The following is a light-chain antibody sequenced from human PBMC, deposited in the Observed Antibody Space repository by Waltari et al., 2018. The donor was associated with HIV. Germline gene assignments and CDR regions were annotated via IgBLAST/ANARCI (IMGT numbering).Light chain of an antibody. CDR1: SSDVGGYNY. J-gene: IGLJ1*01. Sequence: QSALTQPASVSGSPGQSITISCTGTSSDVGGYNYVSWYQQHPGKAPKLMIYEVSHRPSGFSNRFSGSKSGNTASLTISGLQAEDEADYYCSSYTSSSTPVFGTGTRVTVL. V-gene: IGLV2-14*01. CDR3: SSYTSSSTPV. CDR2: EVS.